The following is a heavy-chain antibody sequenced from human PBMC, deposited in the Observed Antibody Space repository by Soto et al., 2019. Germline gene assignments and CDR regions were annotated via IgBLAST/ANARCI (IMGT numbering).Heavy chain of an antibody. CDR2: ISYDGSNK. CDR1: GFTFSSYG. CDR3: AKDRATMVRGVIGY. J-gene: IGHJ4*02. D-gene: IGHD3-10*01. Sequence: LRLSCAASGFTFSSYGMHWVRQAPGKGLEWVAVISYDGSNKYYADSVKGRFTISRDNSKNTLYLQMNSLRAEDTAVYYCAKDRATMVRGVIGYWGQGTLVTVSS. V-gene: IGHV3-30*18.